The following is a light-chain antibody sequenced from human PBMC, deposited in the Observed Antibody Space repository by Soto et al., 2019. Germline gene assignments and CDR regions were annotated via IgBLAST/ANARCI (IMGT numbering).Light chain of an antibody. V-gene: IGKV3-15*01. Sequence: EIVMTQSPATLSVSPGERATLSCRASQSVNINLAWYQQKTGQAPRLIIYGASTRATGIPARFSGSGSGTEFTLTITSLQSEDFAVYYCQQYRNWRTFGQGTKLEIK. CDR2: GAS. CDR3: QQYRNWRT. J-gene: IGKJ2*01. CDR1: QSVNIN.